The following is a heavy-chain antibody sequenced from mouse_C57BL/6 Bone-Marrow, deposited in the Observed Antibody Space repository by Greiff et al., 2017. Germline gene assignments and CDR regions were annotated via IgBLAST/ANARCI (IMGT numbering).Heavy chain of an antibody. CDR3: RRLASGFDY. D-gene: IGHD3-2*02. V-gene: IGHV5-17*01. J-gene: IGHJ2*01. CDR2: ISSGSSTI. Sequence: EVQLVESGGGLVKPGGSLKLSCAASGFTFSDDGMHWVRQAPEQGLEWVGYISSGSSTIYYADTVKGRFTISRDNAKNTLFLQMTSLRSEDTALYSSRRLASGFDYWGQGTTLTVSS. CDR1: GFTFSDDG.